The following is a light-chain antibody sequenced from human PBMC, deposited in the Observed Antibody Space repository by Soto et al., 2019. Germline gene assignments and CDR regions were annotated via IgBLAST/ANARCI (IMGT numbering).Light chain of an antibody. CDR3: QQCDNFPFT. CDR2: DPS. Sequence: DLRMTQSPSSLSASVGDRVTITCQASQDIKSNLHWFQQKSGKAPRLLVYDPSNCETGVTSRFSGSGSGTDFTFTIRSLQPEDTATYFCQQCDNFPFTFGPGTKVDI. J-gene: IGKJ3*01. CDR1: QDIKSN. V-gene: IGKV1-33*01.